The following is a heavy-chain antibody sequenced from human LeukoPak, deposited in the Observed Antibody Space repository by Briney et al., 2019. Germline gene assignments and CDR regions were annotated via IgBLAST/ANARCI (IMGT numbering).Heavy chain of an antibody. Sequence: ASVKVSCKASGYTFTGYYMHWVRQAPGQGLEWMGRINPNSGGTNYAQKFQGRVTMTRDTSISTAYMELSRLRSDDTAVYYCATVFPGYSSGWYDYWGQGTLVTVSS. CDR1: GYTFTGYY. V-gene: IGHV1-2*06. CDR2: INPNSGGT. CDR3: ATVFPGYSSGWYDY. J-gene: IGHJ4*02. D-gene: IGHD6-19*01.